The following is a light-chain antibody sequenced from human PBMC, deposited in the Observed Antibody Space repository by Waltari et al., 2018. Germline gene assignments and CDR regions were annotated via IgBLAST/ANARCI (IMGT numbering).Light chain of an antibody. CDR2: WAS. V-gene: IGKV4-1*01. CDR3: QQYLSTPPT. Sequence: DIVMTQSPDSLAVSLGERETINCKSSQSVLYSSNNKNYLAWYKQKPGQPPKLLIYWASTRESGVPDRFSGSGSGTDFTLTISSLQAEDVAVYYCQQYLSTPPTFGQGTKVEIK. CDR1: QSVLYSSNNKNY. J-gene: IGKJ1*01.